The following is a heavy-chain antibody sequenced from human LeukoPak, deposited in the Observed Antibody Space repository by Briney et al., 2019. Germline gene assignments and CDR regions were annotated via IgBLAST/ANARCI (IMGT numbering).Heavy chain of an antibody. CDR1: GYTFTSYD. J-gene: IGHJ4*02. Sequence: ASVKVSCKASGYTFTSYDINWVRQATGQGLEWMGWMNPNSGNTGYAQKFQGRVTMTRNTSISTAYMELSSLRSEDTAVYYCARAPAQDDYYDSSGYTDYWGQGTLVTVSS. V-gene: IGHV1-8*01. D-gene: IGHD3-22*01. CDR2: MNPNSGNT. CDR3: ARAPAQDDYYDSSGYTDY.